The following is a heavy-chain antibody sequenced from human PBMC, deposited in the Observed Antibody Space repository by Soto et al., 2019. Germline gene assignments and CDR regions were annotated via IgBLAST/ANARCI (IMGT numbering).Heavy chain of an antibody. D-gene: IGHD1-26*01. CDR1: GYTFTSYG. CDR2: ISAYNGNT. J-gene: IGHJ3*02. CDR3: ARRVYSGSYHDAFDI. V-gene: IGHV1-18*01. Sequence: ASVKVSCKASGYTFTSYGISWVRQAPGQGLEWMGWISAYNGNTNYAQKLQGRVTMTTDTSTSTAYMELRSLRSDDTAVYYCARRVYSGSYHDAFDIWGHGTMVTVSS.